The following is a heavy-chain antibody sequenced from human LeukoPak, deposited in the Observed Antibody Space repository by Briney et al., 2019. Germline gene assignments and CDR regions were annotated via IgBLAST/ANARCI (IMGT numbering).Heavy chain of an antibody. CDR1: GGSISSSSYY. D-gene: IGHD2-15*01. Sequence: SETLSLTCTVSGGSISSSSYYWGWIRQPPGKGLEWIGSIYYSGSTYYNPSLKSRVTISVDTSKNQFSLKLSSVTAADTAVYYCARDALVVVAATQTISLFDYWGQGTLVTVSS. CDR2: IYYSGST. J-gene: IGHJ4*02. CDR3: ARDALVVVAATQTISLFDY. V-gene: IGHV4-39*07.